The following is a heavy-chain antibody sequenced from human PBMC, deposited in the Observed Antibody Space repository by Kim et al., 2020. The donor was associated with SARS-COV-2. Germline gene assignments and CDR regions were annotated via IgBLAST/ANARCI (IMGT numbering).Heavy chain of an antibody. Sequence: GGSLRLSCAASGFTFSSYWMSWVRQAPGKGLEWVANIKQDGSEKYYVDSVKGRFTISRDNAKNSLYLQMNSLRAEDTAVYYCERVNYDFWSGYPTYFDYWGQGTLVTVSS. J-gene: IGHJ4*02. D-gene: IGHD3-3*01. V-gene: IGHV3-7*01. CDR1: GFTFSSYW. CDR2: IKQDGSEK. CDR3: ERVNYDFWSGYPTYFDY.